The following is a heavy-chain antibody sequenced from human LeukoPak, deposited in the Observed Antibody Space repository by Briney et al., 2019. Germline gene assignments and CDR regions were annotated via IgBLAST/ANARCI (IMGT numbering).Heavy chain of an antibody. D-gene: IGHD3-10*01. CDR1: GHALSSYG. CDR2: ISANNGNT. CDR3: ARDRGRLDY. V-gene: IGHV1-18*01. J-gene: IGHJ4*02. Sequence: ASVKVSCKAYGHALSSYGISWVRQAPGQGLEWMGWISANNGNTNYAQSLQGRVTMTIDTSTSTAYMELRSLRSDDTAVYYCARDRGRLDYWGQGTLVTVSS.